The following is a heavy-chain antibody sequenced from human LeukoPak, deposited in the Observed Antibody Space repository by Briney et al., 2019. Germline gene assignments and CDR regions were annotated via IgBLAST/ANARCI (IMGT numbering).Heavy chain of an antibody. CDR1: GFTFSSYA. CDR2: ISGSGGNT. CDR3: SKDHSSGWYGYSDY. V-gene: IGHV3-23*01. J-gene: IGHJ4*02. D-gene: IGHD6-19*01. Sequence: GGSLRLSCAASGFTFSSYAMSWVRQAPGKGLEWVSAISGSGGNTYYADSVKGRFTISRDNSKNTLYLQMNSLRAEDTAVYYCSKDHSSGWYGYSDYWGQGTLVTVSS.